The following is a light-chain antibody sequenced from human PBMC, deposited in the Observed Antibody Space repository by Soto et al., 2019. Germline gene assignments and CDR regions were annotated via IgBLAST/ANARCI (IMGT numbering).Light chain of an antibody. Sequence: SSLSPTSSVCGSPGQSDNISCTGTSSYVGGYNYFSWYQQHPGKAPKLMIYEVSNRPSGVSNRFSGSKYGNTASLTISGLQAEDEADYYCSSYTRSRTRVFGTGTKVTV. V-gene: IGLV2-14*01. CDR2: EVS. CDR1: SSYVGGYNY. CDR3: SSYTRSRTRV. J-gene: IGLJ1*01.